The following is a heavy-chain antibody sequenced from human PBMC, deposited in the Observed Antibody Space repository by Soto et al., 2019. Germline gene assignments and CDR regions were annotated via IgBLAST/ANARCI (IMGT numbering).Heavy chain of an antibody. D-gene: IGHD7-27*01. CDR2: IRSKANSYAT. Sequence: GGSLRLSCAASGFTFSGSAMHWVRQASGKGLEWVGRIRSKANSYATAYAASGKGRFTISRDDSKNTAYLQMNSLKTEDTAVYYCTSGPGDAFDIWGQGTMVTVSS. J-gene: IGHJ3*02. V-gene: IGHV3-73*01. CDR1: GFTFSGSA. CDR3: TSGPGDAFDI.